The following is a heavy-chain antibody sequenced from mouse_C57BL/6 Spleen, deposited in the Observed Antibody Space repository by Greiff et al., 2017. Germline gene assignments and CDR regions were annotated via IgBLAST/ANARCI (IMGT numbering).Heavy chain of an antibody. Sequence: VQLQQSGPELVKPGASVKISCKASGYAFTDYYMNWVKQSPGKSLEWIGDINPNNGGTSYNQKFKGKATLTADKSSSTASMELRSLTSEYSAVYYCAPLHLVAMDYWGQGTSVTVSS. V-gene: IGHV1-26*01. D-gene: IGHD2-1*01. CDR2: INPNNGGT. CDR1: GYAFTDYY. CDR3: APLHLVAMDY. J-gene: IGHJ4*01.